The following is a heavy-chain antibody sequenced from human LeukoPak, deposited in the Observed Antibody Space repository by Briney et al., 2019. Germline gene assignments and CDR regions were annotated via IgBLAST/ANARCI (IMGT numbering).Heavy chain of an antibody. Sequence: GGSLRLSCAASGFTFSSYWMHWVRQAPGKGLVWVARINSDGSSTSYADSVKGRFTISRDNAKNTLYLQMNSLRAEDTAVYYCARDYGWGENYFDYWGQGTLVTVSS. V-gene: IGHV3-74*01. J-gene: IGHJ4*02. D-gene: IGHD3-16*01. CDR2: INSDGSST. CDR3: ARDYGWGENYFDY. CDR1: GFTFSSYW.